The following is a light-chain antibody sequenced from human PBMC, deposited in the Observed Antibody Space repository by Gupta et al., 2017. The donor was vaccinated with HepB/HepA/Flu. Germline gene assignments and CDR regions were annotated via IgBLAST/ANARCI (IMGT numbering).Light chain of an antibody. Sequence: DLQMTQSPSTLSVYVGDRVTITCRASQSISHWLAWFHQKPGKAPKLLIYKASNLESGVPSRFSGSGSGTEFSLTISSLQPDDFGTYYCQQYAGYPTFGGGTKVEI. V-gene: IGKV1-5*03. CDR3: QQYAGYPT. CDR2: KAS. J-gene: IGKJ4*01. CDR1: QSISHW.